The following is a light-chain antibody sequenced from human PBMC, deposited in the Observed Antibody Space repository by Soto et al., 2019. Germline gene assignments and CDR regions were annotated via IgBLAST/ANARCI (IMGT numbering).Light chain of an antibody. CDR1: SSDVGSYNL. V-gene: IGLV2-23*01. CDR3: CSYAGSSTVV. J-gene: IGLJ2*01. CDR2: EDS. Sequence: LNQPASVSGSPGRSITISCTGTSSDVGSYNLVSWYQQYPGKVPKLMIYEDSKRPSGVSNRFSGSKSGNTASLTISGLQAEDEADYYCCSYAGSSTVVFGGGTKVTVL.